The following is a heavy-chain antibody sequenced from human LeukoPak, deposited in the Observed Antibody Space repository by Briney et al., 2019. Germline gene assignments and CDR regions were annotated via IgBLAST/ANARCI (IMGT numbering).Heavy chain of an antibody. CDR3: AKRKGLVVVTARPPL. CDR1: GFTFSDDY. D-gene: IGHD2-21*02. Sequence: KPGGSLRLSCAASGFTFSDDYMSWIRQAPGKGLQWVSYISSSGTSIYYADSVKGRFTISRDNSKNTLYLQMNSLRAEDTAVYYCAKRKGLVVVTARPPLWGQGTLVTVSS. V-gene: IGHV3-11*01. J-gene: IGHJ4*02. CDR2: ISSSGTSI.